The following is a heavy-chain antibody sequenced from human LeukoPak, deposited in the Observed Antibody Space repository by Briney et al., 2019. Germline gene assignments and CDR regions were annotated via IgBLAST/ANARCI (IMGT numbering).Heavy chain of an antibody. J-gene: IGHJ5*02. V-gene: IGHV3-30*18. D-gene: IGHD2-2*02. CDR3: AKDRFGCSSDSCYRGGWFDP. CDR2: TSYDGSNK. Sequence: GGSLRLSCAASGFTFSTYGMHWVRQAPGKGLEWVAVTSYDGSNKYYADSVKGRFTISRDNSKNTLYLQMNSLRAEDTAVYYCAKDRFGCSSDSCYRGGWFDPWGQGTLATVSS. CDR1: GFTFSTYG.